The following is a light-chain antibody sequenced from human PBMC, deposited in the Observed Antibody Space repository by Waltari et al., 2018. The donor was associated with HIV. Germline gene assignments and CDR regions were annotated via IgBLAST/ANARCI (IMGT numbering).Light chain of an antibody. Sequence: QSILTPPPSPSGTTGQRVTLSCSGSGSNIGNSSVSWYQLHLGTAPKLLTYRNHQRPSGVPDRFSGSKSATSASLAIGGLRSEDEADYYCAAWDDSLSGPVFGGGTKLTVL. V-gene: IGLV1-47*01. CDR3: AAWDDSLSGPV. J-gene: IGLJ3*02. CDR1: GSNIGNSS. CDR2: RNH.